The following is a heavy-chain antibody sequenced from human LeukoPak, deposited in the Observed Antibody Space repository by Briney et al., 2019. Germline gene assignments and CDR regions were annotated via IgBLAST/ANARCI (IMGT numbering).Heavy chain of an antibody. Sequence: ASVKVSCKASGYTFTSYGISWVRQAPGQGLEWMGWISAYNGNTDYAQKLQGRVTMTTDASTSTAYMELRSLRSDDTAVCYCARDPPRIAVVVAATNYYGMDVWGQGTTVTVSS. J-gene: IGHJ6*02. CDR3: ARDPPRIAVVVAATNYYGMDV. V-gene: IGHV1-18*01. CDR2: ISAYNGNT. D-gene: IGHD2-15*01. CDR1: GYTFTSYG.